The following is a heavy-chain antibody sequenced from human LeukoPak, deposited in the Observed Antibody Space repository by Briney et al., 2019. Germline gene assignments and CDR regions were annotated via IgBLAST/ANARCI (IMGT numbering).Heavy chain of an antibody. Sequence: GGSLRLSCAASGLSFSTYSMNWVRQAPGKGLEWVSSISSSSIYRYYADSVKGRFTISRDNSKNTLYLQMNSLRAEDTAVYYCVPRFGIPQGYWGQGTLVTVSS. J-gene: IGHJ4*02. D-gene: IGHD3-16*01. CDR2: ISSSSIYR. CDR1: GLSFSTYS. CDR3: VPRFGIPQGY. V-gene: IGHV3-21*04.